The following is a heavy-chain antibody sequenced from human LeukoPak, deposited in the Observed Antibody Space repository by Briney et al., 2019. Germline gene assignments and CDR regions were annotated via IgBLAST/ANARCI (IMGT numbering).Heavy chain of an antibody. CDR2: ISPHGSST. V-gene: IGHV3-64*01. D-gene: IGHD3-10*01. CDR1: GFTFSSYA. Sequence: PGGSLRLSCAASGFTFSSYAMHWVRQAPGKGLEYVSAISPHGSSTYYANSVKGRFTISRDNSKNTPYLQMGSLRAEDMAVYFCARVGDNDAFDIWGQGTMVTVSS. CDR3: ARVGDNDAFDI. J-gene: IGHJ3*02.